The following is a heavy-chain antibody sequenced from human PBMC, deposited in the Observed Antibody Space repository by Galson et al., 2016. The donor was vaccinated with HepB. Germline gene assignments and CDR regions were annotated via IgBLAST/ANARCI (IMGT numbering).Heavy chain of an antibody. Sequence: SVKVSCTASEYTSAIHWVRQAPRQTREGLGWINAANGNTKYSRKFQGRVTITWNTSASTAYMELSSLRSEDTAVYYCSRRATGTTDRFDYWGQGTLVTVSS. CDR2: INAANGNT. CDR3: SRRATGTTDRFDY. V-gene: IGHV1-3*01. J-gene: IGHJ4*02. CDR1: EYTSA. D-gene: IGHD1-1*01.